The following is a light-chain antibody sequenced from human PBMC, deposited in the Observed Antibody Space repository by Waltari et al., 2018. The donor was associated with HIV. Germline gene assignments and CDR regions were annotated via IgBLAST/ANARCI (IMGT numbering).Light chain of an antibody. J-gene: IGKJ4*01. CDR3: QKYNSAPLT. V-gene: IGKV1-27*01. Sequence: DIQMTQSPSSLSASVGDRVTITCRASQDISNYLAWYQQKPGKVPKVLIYGASSLQLGVPSRFSGSGSGTDFNLTISSLQPEDVATYYCQKYNSAPLTFGGGTKVEIK. CDR2: GAS. CDR1: QDISNY.